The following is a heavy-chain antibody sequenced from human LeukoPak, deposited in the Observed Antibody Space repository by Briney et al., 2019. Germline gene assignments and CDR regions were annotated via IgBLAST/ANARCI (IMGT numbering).Heavy chain of an antibody. CDR3: ARDGCSGGSCPLRANAFDI. J-gene: IGHJ3*02. CDR1: GGSISSYY. Sequence: PSETLSLTRTVSGGSISSYYWSWIRQPPGKGLEWIGYIYYSGSTNYNPSLKSRVTISVDTSKNQFSLKLSSVTAADTAVYYCARDGCSGGSCPLRANAFDIWGQGTMVTVSS. D-gene: IGHD2-15*01. CDR2: IYYSGST. V-gene: IGHV4-59*01.